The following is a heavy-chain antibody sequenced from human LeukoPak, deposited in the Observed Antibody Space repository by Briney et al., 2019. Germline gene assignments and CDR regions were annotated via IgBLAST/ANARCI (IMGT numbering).Heavy chain of an antibody. CDR3: ARTPLYSSSFFDY. CDR1: GYSISSGYY. Sequence: PSETLSLTCTVSGYSISSGYYWGWIRQPPGKGLEWIGSIYHSGSTYYNPSLKSRVTISVDTSKNQFSLKLSSVTAADTAVYYCARTPLYSSSFFDYWGQGTLVTVSS. V-gene: IGHV4-38-2*02. D-gene: IGHD6-13*01. J-gene: IGHJ4*02. CDR2: IYHSGST.